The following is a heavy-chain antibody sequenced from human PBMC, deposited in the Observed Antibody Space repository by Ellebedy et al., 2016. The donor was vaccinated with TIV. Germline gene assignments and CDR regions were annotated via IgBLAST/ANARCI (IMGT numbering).Heavy chain of an antibody. V-gene: IGHV3-74*01. CDR2: INTDGSST. D-gene: IGHD3-9*01. CDR3: ARESVRYFDWDY. Sequence: PGGSLRLSCVASGFTLSGYWMHWVRQVPGKGLVRLARINTDGSSTSYADSVEGRFTISRDNAKKTLYLEMSGLRSDDTAVYYCARESVRYFDWDYWGQGTLVAV. J-gene: IGHJ4*02. CDR1: GFTLSGYW.